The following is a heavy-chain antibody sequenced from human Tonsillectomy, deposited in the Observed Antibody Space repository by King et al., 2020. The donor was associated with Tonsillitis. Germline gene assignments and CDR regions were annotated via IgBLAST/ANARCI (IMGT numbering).Heavy chain of an antibody. CDR1: GGSFSGYY. D-gene: IGHD3-16*01. Sequence: VQLQQWGAGLLKPSETLSLTCAVYGGSFSGYYWSWIRQPPGKGLEWIGEINHSGSTNYNPSLKSRVTISVDTSKNQFSLKLSSVTAADTAVYYCARGGGYYLHYYYYYMDVWGKGTTVTVSS. CDR2: INHSGST. J-gene: IGHJ6*03. CDR3: ARGGGYYLHYYYYYMDV. V-gene: IGHV4-34*01.